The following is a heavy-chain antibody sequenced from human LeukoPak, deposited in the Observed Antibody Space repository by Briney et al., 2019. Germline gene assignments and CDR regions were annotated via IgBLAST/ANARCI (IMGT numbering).Heavy chain of an antibody. Sequence: GGSLRLSCAASGFTFSDYYMSWIRQAPGKGLEWVSYISSSGSTIYYADSVKGRFTISRDNVKNSLYLQMNSLRAEDTAVYYCARENKYYYDSSGYYNPGHLMDVWGQGTTVTVSS. CDR1: GFTFSDYY. J-gene: IGHJ6*02. D-gene: IGHD3-22*01. CDR3: ARENKYYYDSSGYYNPGHLMDV. CDR2: ISSSGSTI. V-gene: IGHV3-11*01.